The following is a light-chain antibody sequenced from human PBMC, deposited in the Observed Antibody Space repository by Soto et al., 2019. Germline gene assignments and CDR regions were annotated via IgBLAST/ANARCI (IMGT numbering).Light chain of an antibody. J-gene: IGKJ2*01. CDR2: SNS. V-gene: IGKV2-28*01. Sequence: DIEMTQSPLSLSVTPGEPASISCRSSRSLLHSNGYNYLDWYLQKPGQSPQLLISSNSNRASGVPDRFSGSGSGTDFTLKISKVEAEDVGVYYCMQALQTPRTFGQGTKLEIK. CDR3: MQALQTPRT. CDR1: RSLLHSNGYNY.